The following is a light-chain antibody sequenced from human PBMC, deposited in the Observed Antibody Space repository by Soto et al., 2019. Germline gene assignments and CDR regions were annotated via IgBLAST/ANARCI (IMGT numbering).Light chain of an antibody. J-gene: IGKJ2*01. CDR1: QSVSSSY. CDR2: GAS. V-gene: IGKV3-20*01. CDR3: QQDGSSYT. Sequence: EIVLTQSPGTLSLSPGERATPSCRASQSVSSSYLAWYQQKPGQAPRLLIYGASSRATGIPDRFSGSGSGTDFTLTISRLEPEDFAVYYCQQDGSSYTFGQGTKLEIK.